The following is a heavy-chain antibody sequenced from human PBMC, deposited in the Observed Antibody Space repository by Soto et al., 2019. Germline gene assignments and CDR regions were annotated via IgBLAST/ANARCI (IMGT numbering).Heavy chain of an antibody. J-gene: IGHJ3*02. CDR3: ARAAEGRGAFDI. Sequence: QVQLVQSGAEVKKPGASVKVSCKTSGYTFTSYDINWVRQATGQGLEWMGWMNPNSGNTGYAQKFQGRVTMTRNTSISTAYMELSSLSSQDTAVYYCARAAEGRGAFDIWGQGTMVTVSS. CDR1: GYTFTSYD. D-gene: IGHD3-10*01. CDR2: MNPNSGNT. V-gene: IGHV1-8*01.